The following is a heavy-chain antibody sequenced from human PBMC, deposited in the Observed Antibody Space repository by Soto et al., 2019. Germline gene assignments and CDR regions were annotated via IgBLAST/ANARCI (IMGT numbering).Heavy chain of an antibody. CDR3: AKSPSLVGAGGRYLDH. J-gene: IGHJ4*02. V-gene: IGHV3-23*01. Sequence: GGSLRLSCAASGFTFTNYAMTWVRQAPGKGLEWVSGVSGGGANSYYTDSVKGRFTISRDNSKNTLYLQMDSLRAEDTAVYYCAKSPSLVGAGGRYLDHWGQGTLVTVSS. CDR1: GFTFTNYA. CDR2: VSGGGANS. D-gene: IGHD2-8*02.